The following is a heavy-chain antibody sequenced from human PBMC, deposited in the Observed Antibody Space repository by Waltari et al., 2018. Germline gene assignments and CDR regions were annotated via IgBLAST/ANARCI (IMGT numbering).Heavy chain of an antibody. CDR3: ARDRGRGLYLDS. D-gene: IGHD2-15*01. J-gene: IGHJ5*01. CDR2: VHRSGRT. V-gene: IGHV4-4*02. Sequence: QLQLQESGPGLVKHSETLSLTCTVSGASMGDDLWSWVRQPPGKGLVWIGQVHRSGRTNYSPSFASRVTVSVDTTKNQFSLKLTSAAAADTAIYFCARDRGRGLYLDSWGPGTLVTVSP. CDR1: GASMGDDL.